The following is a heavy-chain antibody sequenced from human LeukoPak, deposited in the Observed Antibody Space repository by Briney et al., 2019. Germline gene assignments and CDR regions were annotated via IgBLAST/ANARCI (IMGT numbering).Heavy chain of an antibody. J-gene: IGHJ5*02. D-gene: IGHD2-15*01. V-gene: IGHV3-21*01. CDR2: ISTSSIYI. CDR1: GFTFSRYN. Sequence: GGSLRLSCAASGFTFSRYNMNWVRQAPGKGLEWVSSISTSSIYIYYADSVRGRFTISRDNARNSLYLQMNSLRAEDSAVYSCARGADGVSSNSRGWFDPWGQGTLVTVSS. CDR3: ARGADGVSSNSRGWFDP.